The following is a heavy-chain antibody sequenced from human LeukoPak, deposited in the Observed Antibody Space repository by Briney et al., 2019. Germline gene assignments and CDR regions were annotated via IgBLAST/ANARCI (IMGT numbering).Heavy chain of an antibody. V-gene: IGHV3-33*01. D-gene: IGHD4-17*01. CDR3: AGGSGDYSPDF. CDR1: GFTFSSCA. CDR2: IWYDRSNK. J-gene: IGHJ4*02. Sequence: GGSLRLSCAASGFTFSSCAMHWVRQAPGKGLEWVALIWYDRSNKYYADSVKGRFTISRDNAKNTLYLQMNSLRAEDTAVYYCAGGSGDYSPDFWGQGTLVTVSS.